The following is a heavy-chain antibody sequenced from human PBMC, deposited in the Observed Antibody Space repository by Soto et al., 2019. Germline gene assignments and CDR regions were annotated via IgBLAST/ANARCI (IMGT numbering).Heavy chain of an antibody. J-gene: IGHJ6*03. CDR1: GYTFTSYG. Sequence: GASVKVSCKASGYTFTSYGISWVRQAPGQGLEWMGWISAYNGNTNYAQKLQGRVTMTTDTSTSTAYMELRSLRSDDTAVYYCARMVSGYDFIPCFYYCYYMAVSGKGTTSIVSS. D-gene: IGHD5-12*01. V-gene: IGHV1-18*01. CDR3: ARMVSGYDFIPCFYYCYYMAV. CDR2: ISAYNGNT.